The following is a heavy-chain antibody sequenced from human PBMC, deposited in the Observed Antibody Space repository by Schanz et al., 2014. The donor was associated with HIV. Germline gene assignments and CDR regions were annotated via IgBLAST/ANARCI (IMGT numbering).Heavy chain of an antibody. J-gene: IGHJ6*02. CDR1: GYTFTSYG. V-gene: IGHV1-18*01. D-gene: IGHD3-9*01. Sequence: QVQLVQSGPEVKKPGASVRVSCKASGYTFTSYGISWVRQAPGHGLEWMGWISAYNGNTNYAQKLQGRVTMTTDTSTSTAYMELRSLRSDDTAVYYCARTDYDILTGYSLGYYGMDVWGQGTTVTVSS. CDR2: ISAYNGNT. CDR3: ARTDYDILTGYSLGYYGMDV.